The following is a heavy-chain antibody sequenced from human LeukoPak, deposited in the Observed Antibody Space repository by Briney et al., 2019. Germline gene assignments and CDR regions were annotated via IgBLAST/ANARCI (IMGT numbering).Heavy chain of an antibody. CDR3: ARTTAHWYFAL. J-gene: IGHJ2*01. D-gene: IGHD2-21*02. CDR1: GGSISSYY. CDR2: IHSSGNT. Sequence: KPSETLSLTCTVSGGSISSYYWSWIRIRQPAGKGLEWIGRIHSSGNTNYNPSLKGRVTMSVDTSKNQFSLRLTSVTAADTAVYYCARTTAHWYFALWGRGTLVSVSS. V-gene: IGHV4-4*07.